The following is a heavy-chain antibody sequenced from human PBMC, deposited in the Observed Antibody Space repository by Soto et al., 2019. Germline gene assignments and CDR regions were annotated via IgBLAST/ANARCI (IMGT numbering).Heavy chain of an antibody. J-gene: IGHJ6*02. CDR2: IIPILGIA. D-gene: IGHD3-10*01. Sequence: QVQLVQSGAEVKKPGSSVKVSCKASGGTFSSYTISWVRQAPGQGLEWMGRIIPILGIANYAQKFQGRVTSTADNSTSTAYMELSSLRSEDTAVYYCASRDYGSGIRGMDVWGQGTTVTVSS. V-gene: IGHV1-69*02. CDR3: ASRDYGSGIRGMDV. CDR1: GGTFSSYT.